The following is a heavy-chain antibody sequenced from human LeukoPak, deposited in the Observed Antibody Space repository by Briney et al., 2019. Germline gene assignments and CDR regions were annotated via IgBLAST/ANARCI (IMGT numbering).Heavy chain of an antibody. CDR3: ARASDSGDWHLGY. J-gene: IGHJ4*02. CDR1: GDFVSRYY. V-gene: IGHV4-59*02. CDR2: VYDRGGT. Sequence: SETLSLTCTVSGDFVSRYYWSWIRQSPGKGLEWIGYVYDRGGTNYNPSLKSRAIISADTSKNQFSLKVTSVTAADTAMYYCARASDSGDWHLGYWGQGTLVTVSS. D-gene: IGHD2-21*02.